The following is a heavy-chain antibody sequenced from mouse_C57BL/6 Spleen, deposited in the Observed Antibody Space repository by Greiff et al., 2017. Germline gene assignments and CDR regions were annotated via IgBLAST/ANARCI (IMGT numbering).Heavy chain of an antibody. J-gene: IGHJ2*01. Sequence: QVQLQQSGAELVKPGASVKISCKASGYAFSSYWMNWVKQRPGKGLEWIGQIYPGDGDTNYNGKFKGKATLTADKSSSTAYMQLSSLTSEDSAVYFCAIITTVDYFDYWGQGTTLTVSS. CDR2: IYPGDGDT. CDR3: AIITTVDYFDY. V-gene: IGHV1-80*01. CDR1: GYAFSSYW. D-gene: IGHD1-1*01.